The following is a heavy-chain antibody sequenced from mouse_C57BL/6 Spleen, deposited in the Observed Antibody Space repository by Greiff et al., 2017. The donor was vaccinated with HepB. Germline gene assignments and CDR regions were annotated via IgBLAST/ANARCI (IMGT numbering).Heavy chain of an antibody. CDR2: IRLKSDNYAT. J-gene: IGHJ1*03. Sequence: EVKVEESGGGLVQPGGSMKLSCVASGFTFSNYWMNWVRQSPEKGLEWVAQIRLKSDNYATHYAESVKGRFTISRDDSKSSVYLQMNNLRAEDTGIYYCTELHWYFDVWGTGTTVTVSS. CDR1: GFTFSNYW. V-gene: IGHV6-3*01. CDR3: TELHWYFDV.